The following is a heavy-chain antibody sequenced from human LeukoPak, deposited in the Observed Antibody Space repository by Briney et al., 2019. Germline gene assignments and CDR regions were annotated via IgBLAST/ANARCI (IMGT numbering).Heavy chain of an antibody. CDR1: GGSISSYY. CDR3: ARDSYYGSGSYYGY. D-gene: IGHD3-10*01. J-gene: IGHJ4*02. V-gene: IGHV4-4*07. Sequence: SETLSLTYTVSGGSISSYYWSWIRQPAGKGLEWIGRIYTSGSTNCNPSLKSRVTMSVDTSKNQFSLKLSSVTAADTAVYYCARDSYYGSGSYYGYWGQGTLVTVSS. CDR2: IYTSGST.